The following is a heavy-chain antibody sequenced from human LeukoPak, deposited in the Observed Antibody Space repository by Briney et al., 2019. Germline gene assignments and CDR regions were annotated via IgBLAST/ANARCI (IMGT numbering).Heavy chain of an antibody. D-gene: IGHD6-19*01. CDR2: IYYTGNT. V-gene: IGHV4-59*08. CDR1: GGSISTYY. J-gene: IGHJ4*02. Sequence: SETLSLTCAVSGGSISTYYWSWVRQPPGTGLEWIGYIYYTGNTNYNPSLKSRVTISVDTSKNQFSLKLSSVTAADTAVYYCARFVAVAAFDYWGQGTLVTVSS. CDR3: ARFVAVAAFDY.